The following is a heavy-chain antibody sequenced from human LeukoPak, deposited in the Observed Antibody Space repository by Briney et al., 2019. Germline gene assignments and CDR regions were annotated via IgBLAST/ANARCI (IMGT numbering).Heavy chain of an antibody. CDR1: GYTFTSYD. V-gene: IGHV1-8*01. CDR3: ARVPHLRYFDWLDDY. Sequence: ASVKVSCKASGYTFTSYDINWVRQATGQGLEWMGWMNPNSGNTGYAQKFQGRVTMTRSTSISTAYMELSSLRSEDTAVYYCARVPHLRYFDWLDDYWGQGTLVTVSS. J-gene: IGHJ4*02. CDR2: MNPNSGNT. D-gene: IGHD3-9*01.